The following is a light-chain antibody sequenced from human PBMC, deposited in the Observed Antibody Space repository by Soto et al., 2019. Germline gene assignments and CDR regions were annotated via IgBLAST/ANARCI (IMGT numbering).Light chain of an antibody. CDR3: MQALQTRSIT. J-gene: IGKJ5*01. CDR2: LGS. CDR1: QSLLHSNGYNY. Sequence: DIVMTQSPLSLPVTPGEPASISCRSSQSLLHSNGYNYLDWYLQKPGQSPQLLIYLGSNRASGVPDRFSGSGSGTDFTLKISRVEAEDVGVYNCMQALQTRSITFGQGTRLEIK. V-gene: IGKV2-28*01.